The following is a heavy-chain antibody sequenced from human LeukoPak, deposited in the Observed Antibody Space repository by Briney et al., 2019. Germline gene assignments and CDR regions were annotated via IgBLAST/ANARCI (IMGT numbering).Heavy chain of an antibody. V-gene: IGHV4-39*01. CDR1: GGSISSSSYY. CDR2: IYYSGST. J-gene: IGHJ3*02. D-gene: IGHD4-23*01. CDR3: ASGGNSFFGAFDI. Sequence: SETLSLTCTVSGGSISSSSYYWGWLRQPPGKGLEWIGSIYYSGSTYYNPSLKSRVTISVDTSKNQFSLKLSSVTAADTAVYYCASGGNSFFGAFDIWGQGTMVTVSS.